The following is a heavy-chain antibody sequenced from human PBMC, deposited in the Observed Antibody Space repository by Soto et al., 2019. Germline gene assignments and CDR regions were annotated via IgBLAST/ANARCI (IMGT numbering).Heavy chain of an antibody. CDR3: ARDPVNDYGDYSGDDLFGSFDY. Sequence: GGSLRLSCAASGFTFSSYSMNWVRQAPGKGLEWVSSISSSSSYIYYADSVKGRFTISRDNAKNSLYLQMNSLRAEDTAVYYCARDPVNDYGDYSGDDLFGSFDYWGQGTLVTVSS. CDR2: ISSSSSYI. V-gene: IGHV3-21*01. CDR1: GFTFSSYS. D-gene: IGHD4-17*01. J-gene: IGHJ4*02.